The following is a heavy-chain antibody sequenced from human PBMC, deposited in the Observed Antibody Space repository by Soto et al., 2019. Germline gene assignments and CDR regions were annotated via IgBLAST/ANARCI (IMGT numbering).Heavy chain of an antibody. Sequence: PGGSLRLSCAASGFTFSSYAMSWVRQAPGKGPEWVSSIGVSDGSTYYADSVKGRFTISRDNSQNTLYLEMNSLRAEDTALYYCAKDWGALDYWGQGALVTVSS. CDR2: IGVSDGST. CDR3: AKDWGALDY. V-gene: IGHV3-23*01. J-gene: IGHJ4*02. CDR1: GFTFSSYA. D-gene: IGHD1-26*01.